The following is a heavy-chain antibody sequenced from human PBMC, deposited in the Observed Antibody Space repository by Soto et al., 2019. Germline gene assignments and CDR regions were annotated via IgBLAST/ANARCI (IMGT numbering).Heavy chain of an antibody. J-gene: IGHJ6*02. D-gene: IGHD3-3*01. CDR2: IDPSDSYT. CDR3: ALLRFLEWPSLPGGSNYYYGMDV. CDR1: GYSFTSYW. Sequence: GESLKISCKGSGYSFTSYWISWVRQMPGKGLEWMGRIDPSDSYTNYSPSFQGHVTISADKSISTAYLQWSSLKASDTAMYYCALLRFLEWPSLPGGSNYYYGMDVWGQGTTVTVSS. V-gene: IGHV5-10-1*01.